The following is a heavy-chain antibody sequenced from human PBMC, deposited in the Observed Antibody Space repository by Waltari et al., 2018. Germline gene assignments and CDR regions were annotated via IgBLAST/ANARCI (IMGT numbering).Heavy chain of an antibody. J-gene: IGHJ4*02. CDR1: GYTFTSYY. CDR2: INPSWCST. CDR3: SSDPLAPFDY. V-gene: IGHV1-46*01. Sequence: QVQLVQSGAEVKKPGASVKVSCKASGYTFTSYYMHWVRQAPGQGLEWMGIINPSWCSTIYGQNFQGIVTMTRDTSTSTFYMVLISLRSEDTAVYYCSSDPLAPFDYLGQGTLVIVSS.